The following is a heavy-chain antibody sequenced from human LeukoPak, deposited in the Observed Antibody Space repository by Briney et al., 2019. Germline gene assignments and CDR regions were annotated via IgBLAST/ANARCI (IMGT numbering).Heavy chain of an antibody. Sequence: SVKVSCKASGGTFSSYAISWVRQAPGQGLEWMGGIIPIFGTANYAQKFQGRVTITTDESTSTAYMELSSLRAEDTAVYYCARGRGYCSSTSCQNWFDPWGQGTLVTVSS. J-gene: IGHJ5*02. CDR2: IIPIFGTA. CDR1: GGTFSSYA. D-gene: IGHD2-2*01. V-gene: IGHV1-69*05. CDR3: ARGRGYCSSTSCQNWFDP.